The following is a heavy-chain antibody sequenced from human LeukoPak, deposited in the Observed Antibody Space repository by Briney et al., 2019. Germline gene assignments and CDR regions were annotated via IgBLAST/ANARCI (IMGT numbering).Heavy chain of an antibody. J-gene: IGHJ5*02. Sequence: PSETLSLTCTVSGYSISSGYYWGWFRQPPGKGLEWIGSIYHSGSTYYNPSLKSRVTISVDTSKNQFSLKLSSVTAADTAVYYCARGLRLGELSPWGQGTLVTVSS. CDR1: GYSISSGYY. CDR3: ARGLRLGELSP. CDR2: IYHSGST. D-gene: IGHD3-16*02. V-gene: IGHV4-38-2*02.